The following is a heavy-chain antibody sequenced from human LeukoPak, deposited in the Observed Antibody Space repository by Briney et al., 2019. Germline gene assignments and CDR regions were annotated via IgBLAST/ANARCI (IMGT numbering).Heavy chain of an antibody. CDR3: ARQAYYYDSSGLDY. Sequence: PGGSLRLSCAASGFTFRTYWMTWVRQAPGKGLEWVANIKQDGSEGFYVDSVKGRFTISRDNANNSLSLQMNSLRAEDTAVYYCARQAYYYDSSGLDYWGQGTLVTVSS. CDR2: IKQDGSEG. V-gene: IGHV3-7*01. CDR1: GFTFRTYW. D-gene: IGHD3-22*01. J-gene: IGHJ4*02.